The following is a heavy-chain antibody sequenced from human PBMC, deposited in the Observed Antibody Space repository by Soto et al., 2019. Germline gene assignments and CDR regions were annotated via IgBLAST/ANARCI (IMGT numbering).Heavy chain of an antibody. J-gene: IGHJ6*02. CDR1: GGSISSYY. V-gene: IGHV4-4*07. CDR2: IYTSGST. D-gene: IGHD6-19*01. Sequence: SYTLSLTCSVSGGSISSYYWSWIRQPAGKGLEWIGRIYTSGSTNYNPSLKSRFTMSVDTSKNQFSLKLSSVTAADTSVYYCAREREQWLKGYYYYGMDVWGQGTKVTVSS. CDR3: AREREQWLKGYYYYGMDV.